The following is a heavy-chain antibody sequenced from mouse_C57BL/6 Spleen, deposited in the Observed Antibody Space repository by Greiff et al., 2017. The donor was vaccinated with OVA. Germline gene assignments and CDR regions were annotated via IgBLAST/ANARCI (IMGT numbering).Heavy chain of an antibody. CDR2: ISDGGSYT. CDR3: ARDVDYYGSSYYFDY. Sequence: EVMLVESGGGLVKPGGSLKLSCAAFGFTFSSYAMSWVRQTPEKRLEWVATISDGGSYTYYPDNVKGRFTISRDNAKNNLYLQMSHLKSEDTAMYYCARDVDYYGSSYYFDYWGQGTTLTVSS. CDR1: GFTFSSYA. V-gene: IGHV5-4*01. J-gene: IGHJ2*01. D-gene: IGHD1-1*01.